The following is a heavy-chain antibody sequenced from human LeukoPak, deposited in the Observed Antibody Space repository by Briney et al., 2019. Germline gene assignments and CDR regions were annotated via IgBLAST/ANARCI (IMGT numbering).Heavy chain of an antibody. J-gene: IGHJ6*03. V-gene: IGHV4-59*01. D-gene: IGHD6-6*01. CDR1: GGSISSYY. CDR3: ARGYSSSSYYYYYYMDV. Sequence: SETLSLTCTVSGGSISSYYWSWIRQPPGKGLEWIGYIYYSGSTNYNPSLKSRVTISVDTSKNQFSLKLSSVTAADTAVYYCARGYSSSSYYYYYYMDVWGKGTTVTVSS. CDR2: IYYSGST.